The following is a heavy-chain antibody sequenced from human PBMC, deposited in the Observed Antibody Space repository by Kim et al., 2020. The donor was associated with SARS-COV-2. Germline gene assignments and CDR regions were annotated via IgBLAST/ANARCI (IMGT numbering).Heavy chain of an antibody. Sequence: GGSLRLSCVASGFTFSNYGVSWVRQAPGKGLQWVSAITTGGGLTYYADSVKGRFTISRDDSKNTLYLRMNSLRVDDTATYYCANHYYDGSGYFRFDYWGQGTLVTVSS. J-gene: IGHJ4*02. CDR3: ANHYYDGSGYFRFDY. V-gene: IGHV3-23*01. CDR2: ITTGGGLT. CDR1: GFTFSNYG. D-gene: IGHD3-22*01.